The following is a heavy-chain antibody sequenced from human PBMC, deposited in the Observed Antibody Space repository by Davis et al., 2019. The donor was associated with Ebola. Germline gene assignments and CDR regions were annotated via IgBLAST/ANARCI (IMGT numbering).Heavy chain of an antibody. CDR3: ASAPRAYYYGMDV. J-gene: IGHJ6*02. V-gene: IGHV4-39*07. CDR2: INHSGST. Sequence: MPSETLSLTCTVSGGSISSSSYYWGWIRQPPGKGLEWIGEINHSGSTNYNPSLKSRVTISVDTSKNQFSLKLSSVTAADTAVYYCASAPRAYYYGMDVWGQGTTVTVSS. CDR1: GGSISSSSYY.